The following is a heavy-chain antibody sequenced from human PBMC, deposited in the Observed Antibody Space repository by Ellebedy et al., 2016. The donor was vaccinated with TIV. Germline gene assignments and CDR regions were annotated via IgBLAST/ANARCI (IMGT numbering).Heavy chain of an antibody. CDR1: GGSISSYY. D-gene: IGHD3-16*02. CDR3: ARRRVITFGGVIVGGMGYYYGMDV. Sequence: SETLSLXXTVSGGSISSYYWSWIRQPPGKGLEWIGYIYYSGSTYYNPSLKSRVTISVDTSKNQFSLKLSSVTAADTAVYYCARRRVITFGGVIVGGMGYYYGMDVWGQGTTVTVSS. V-gene: IGHV4-59*12. CDR2: IYYSGST. J-gene: IGHJ6*02.